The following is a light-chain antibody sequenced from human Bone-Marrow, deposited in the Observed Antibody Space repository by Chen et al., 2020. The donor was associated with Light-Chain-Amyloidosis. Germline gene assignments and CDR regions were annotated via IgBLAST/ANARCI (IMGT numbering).Light chain of an antibody. CDR2: DDS. Sequence: SYVLTQPSSVSVAPGQTATIACGGNNIGSTSVHWYQQTPGQAPLLVVYDDSDRPSGIPERLSGSNSGNTATLPISRVEAGDEADYYCQVWDRCSDRPVFGGGTKLTVL. J-gene: IGLJ3*02. V-gene: IGLV3-21*02. CDR3: QVWDRCSDRPV. CDR1: NIGSTS.